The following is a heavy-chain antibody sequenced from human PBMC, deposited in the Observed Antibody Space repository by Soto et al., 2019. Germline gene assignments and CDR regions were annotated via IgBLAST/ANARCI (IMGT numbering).Heavy chain of an antibody. Sequence: QVQLVQSGAEVKKPGASVKDSCKASGYTFTSYGITWVRQAPGQGLEWMGWISAYNGNTNYAQKLQGRVTMTTDTSTSTAYMELRSLRSYDTAVYYCATDGPYFDDYDDYCWFDPWGQGTLVTV. J-gene: IGHJ5*02. CDR1: GYTFTSYG. D-gene: IGHD4-17*01. CDR3: ATDGPYFDDYDDYCWFDP. V-gene: IGHV1-18*01. CDR2: ISAYNGNT.